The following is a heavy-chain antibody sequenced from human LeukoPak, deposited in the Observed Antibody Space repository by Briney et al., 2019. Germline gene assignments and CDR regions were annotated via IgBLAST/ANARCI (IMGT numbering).Heavy chain of an antibody. J-gene: IGHJ4*02. CDR3: ARGRHLFDY. V-gene: IGHV4-59*01. CDR1: GGSISNFY. Sequence: PSETLSLTCSVSGGSISNFYWSWIRQPPGKGLEWIGYFYYSGSTFYNPSLKSRVTISVDASKNQFSLNQSSMTAADTALYYCARGRHLFDYWGQGTLVSVSS. CDR2: FYYSGST.